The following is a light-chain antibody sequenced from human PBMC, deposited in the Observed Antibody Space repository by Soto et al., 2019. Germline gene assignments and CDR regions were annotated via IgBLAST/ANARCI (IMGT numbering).Light chain of an antibody. CDR2: KAS. CDR3: QHYNSYSEA. CDR1: QSISSW. J-gene: IGKJ1*01. V-gene: IGKV1-5*03. Sequence: DVQMTQSPSSWSASVVDKVTITFRASQSISSWLAWYQQKPGKAPKLLIYKASTLKSGVPSRFSGSGSGTEFTLTISSLQPDDFATYYCQHYNSYSEAFGQGTKVDIK.